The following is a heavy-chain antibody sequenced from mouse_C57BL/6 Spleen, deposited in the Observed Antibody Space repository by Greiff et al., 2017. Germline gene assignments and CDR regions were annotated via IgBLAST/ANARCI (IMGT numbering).Heavy chain of an antibody. CDR3: ARPLYEGYSFAY. J-gene: IGHJ3*01. Sequence: QVQLQQPGAELVKPGASVKLSCKASGYTFTSYWMHWVKQRPGQGLEWIGMIHPNSGSTNYNEKFKSKATLTVDKSSSTAYMQLSSLTSEDSAVYYCARPLYEGYSFAYWGQGTLVTVSA. D-gene: IGHD2-3*01. V-gene: IGHV1-64*01. CDR1: GYTFTSYW. CDR2: IHPNSGST.